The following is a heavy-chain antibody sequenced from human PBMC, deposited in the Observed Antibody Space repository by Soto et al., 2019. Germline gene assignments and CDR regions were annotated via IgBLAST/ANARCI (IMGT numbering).Heavy chain of an antibody. D-gene: IGHD3-22*01. CDR3: AKEYYDSSAYYWPDAFDI. V-gene: IGHV3-23*01. Sequence: HPGGSLRLSCAASGFTFSSYAMSWVRQAPGKGLEWVSSISDRGGSRYYADSVKGRFTISRDNSKNTVFLQMNSLRAEDTAVYYCAKEYYDSSAYYWPDAFDIWGQGTMVTVSS. CDR1: GFTFSSYA. CDR2: ISDRGGSR. J-gene: IGHJ3*02.